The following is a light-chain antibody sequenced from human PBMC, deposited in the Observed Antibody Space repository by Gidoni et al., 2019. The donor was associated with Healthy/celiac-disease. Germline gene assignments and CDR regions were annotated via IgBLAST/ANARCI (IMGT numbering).Light chain of an antibody. Sequence: AIRMTQSPSSFSASTGDRVTITCRASQGISSYLAWYQQKPGKAPKLLIYAASTLQSGVPSRFSGIGSGTDSTLTISCLQSENFATNSCHQYNINPPFPFGPGPKV. V-gene: IGKV1-8*01. CDR2: AAS. CDR1: QGISSY. CDR3: HQYNINPPFP. J-gene: IGKJ3*01.